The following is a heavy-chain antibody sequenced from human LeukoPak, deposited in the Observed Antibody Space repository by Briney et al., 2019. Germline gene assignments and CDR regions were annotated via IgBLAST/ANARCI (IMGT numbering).Heavy chain of an antibody. D-gene: IGHD3/OR15-3a*01. Sequence: PGGSLRLSCAASGFTFSTYWMSWVRQAPGKGLEWVANINQDGSEKNYVDSVKGRFTISRDNAKNSVYLQMNSLRADDTAVYYCADPDWGWGQGTMVTVSS. CDR3: ADPDWG. CDR2: INQDGSEK. J-gene: IGHJ3*01. V-gene: IGHV3-7*01. CDR1: GFTFSTYW.